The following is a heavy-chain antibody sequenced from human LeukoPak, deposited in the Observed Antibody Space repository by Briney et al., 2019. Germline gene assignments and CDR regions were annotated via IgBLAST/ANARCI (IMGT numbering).Heavy chain of an antibody. CDR1: GYTFTSYA. D-gene: IGHD6-13*01. CDR2: INAGNGNT. CDR3: AGGYSSSWYRIDY. J-gene: IGHJ4*02. V-gene: IGHV1-3*01. Sequence: ASVKVSCKASGYTFTSYAMHWVRQAPGQRLEWMGWINAGNGNTKYSQKFQGRVTITRDTSASTAYMELSSLRSEDTAVYYCAGGYSSSWYRIDYWGQGTLVTVSS.